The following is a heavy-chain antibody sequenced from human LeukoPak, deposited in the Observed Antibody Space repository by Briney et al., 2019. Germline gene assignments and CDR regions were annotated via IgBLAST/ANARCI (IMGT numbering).Heavy chain of an antibody. D-gene: IGHD2/OR15-2a*01. CDR1: GGSISSGGYY. Sequence: NPSETLSLTCTVSGGSISSGGYYWSWIRQHPGKGLEWIGYIYYSGSTYYNPSLKSRVTISVDTSKNQFPLKLSSVTAADTAVYYCARGNLDYYYGMDVWGQGTTVTVSS. CDR3: ARGNLDYYYGMDV. J-gene: IGHJ6*02. CDR2: IYYSGST. V-gene: IGHV4-31*03.